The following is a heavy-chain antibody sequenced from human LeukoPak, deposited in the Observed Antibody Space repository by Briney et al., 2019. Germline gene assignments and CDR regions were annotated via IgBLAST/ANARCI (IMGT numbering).Heavy chain of an antibody. Sequence: KASETLSLTCAVYGGSFSGYYWSWIRQPPGKGLEWIGEINHSGSTNYNPSLKSRVTISVDTSKNQFSLKLSSVTAADTAVYYCALLGSGTVGYWGQGTLVTVSS. CDR3: ALLGSGTVGY. V-gene: IGHV4-34*01. CDR1: GGSFSGYY. D-gene: IGHD6-13*01. J-gene: IGHJ4*02. CDR2: INHSGST.